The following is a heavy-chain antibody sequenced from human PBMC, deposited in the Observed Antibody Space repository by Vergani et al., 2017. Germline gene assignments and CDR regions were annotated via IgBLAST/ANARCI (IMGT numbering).Heavy chain of an antibody. CDR3: AKITLGSYYVYYYYGMDV. CDR1: GFTFSSYG. D-gene: IGHD1-26*01. CDR2: IWYDGSNK. Sequence: QVQLVESGGGVVQPGRSLRLSCAASGFTFSSYGMHWVRQAPGKGLEWVAVIWYDGSNKYYADSVKGRFTISRDNSKNTLYLQMNSLRAEDTAVYYCAKITLGSYYVYYYYGMDVWGQGTTVTVSS. V-gene: IGHV3-33*06. J-gene: IGHJ6*02.